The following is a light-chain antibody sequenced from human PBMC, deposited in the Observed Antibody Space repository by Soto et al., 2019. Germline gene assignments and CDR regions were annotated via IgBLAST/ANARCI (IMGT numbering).Light chain of an antibody. J-gene: IGLJ1*01. V-gene: IGLV2-8*01. CDR3: SSYAGSKGYV. Sequence: QSVLTQPPSASGSPGQSVTISCTGTSSDVGGYNYVSWYQHHPGKAPKLMIYEVSKRPSGVPDRFSGSKSGNTASLTVSGLQAEDEADYYCSSYAGSKGYVFGTGTKLTVL. CDR2: EVS. CDR1: SSDVGGYNY.